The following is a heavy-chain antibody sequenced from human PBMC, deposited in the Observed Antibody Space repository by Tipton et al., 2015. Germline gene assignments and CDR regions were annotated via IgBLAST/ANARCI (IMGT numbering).Heavy chain of an antibody. Sequence: SGFTFSKYGLHWVRQAPGKGLEWVAVIWYDGSNKYYADSVKGRFTISRDNSKNTLYLQMNSLRVEDTAVYFCASDYCSSTTCFGFFDYWGQGTLVTVSS. CDR1: GFTFSKYG. J-gene: IGHJ4*02. D-gene: IGHD2-2*01. CDR2: IWYDGSNK. V-gene: IGHV3-33*01. CDR3: ASDYCSSTTCFGFFDY.